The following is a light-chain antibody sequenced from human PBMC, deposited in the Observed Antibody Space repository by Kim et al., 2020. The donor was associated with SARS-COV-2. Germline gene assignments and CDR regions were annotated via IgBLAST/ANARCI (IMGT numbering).Light chain of an antibody. Sequence: ASIGDRVTITCRASKDIANSLVWYQQKPGKVPQVLIYAASTLRSGVPSRFSGSGSGTEFTLTIASLQTEDVATYYCQKYNSAPSTFGPGTKVDIK. CDR1: KDIANS. V-gene: IGKV1-27*01. CDR2: AAS. CDR3: QKYNSAPST. J-gene: IGKJ1*01.